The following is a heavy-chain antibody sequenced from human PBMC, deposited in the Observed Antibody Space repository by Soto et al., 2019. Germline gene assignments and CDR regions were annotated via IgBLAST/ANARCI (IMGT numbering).Heavy chain of an antibody. Sequence: ASVKVSCKASGYTFTIYDINCVLQSTVQWLEWMGCMNPNSGNTGYAQKFQGRVTMTRNTSISTAYMELSSLRSEDTAVYYCARGTKEYSSSSRYYYYGMDVWGQGTTVTVSS. CDR2: MNPNSGNT. V-gene: IGHV1-8*01. D-gene: IGHD6-6*01. CDR3: ARGTKEYSSSSRYYYYGMDV. J-gene: IGHJ6*02. CDR1: GYTFTIYD.